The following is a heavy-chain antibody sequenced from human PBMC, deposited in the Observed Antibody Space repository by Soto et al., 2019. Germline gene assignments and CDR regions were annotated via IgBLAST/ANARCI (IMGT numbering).Heavy chain of an antibody. Sequence: QVQLVESGGGVVQPGRSLRLSCAASGFTFSSYGMHWVRQAPGKGLEWVAVIWYDGSNKYYADSMKGRFTISRDNSKNTLYLQMNSLRAEDTAVYYCARDNTEVDCSDWGQGTLVTVSS. CDR1: GFTFSSYG. V-gene: IGHV3-33*01. D-gene: IGHD3-10*02. CDR2: IWYDGSNK. CDR3: ARDNTEVDCSD. J-gene: IGHJ4*02.